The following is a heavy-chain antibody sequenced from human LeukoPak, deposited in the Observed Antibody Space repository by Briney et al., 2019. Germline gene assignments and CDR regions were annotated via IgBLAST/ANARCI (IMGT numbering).Heavy chain of an antibody. Sequence: SETLSLTCTVSGGSISSYYWSWIRQPPGKGLEWIGYIYYSGSTNYNPSLKSRVTISVDTSKNQFSLKLSSVTAADTAVYYCARRPERDRSYYDSSGYFPYWYFDLWGRGTLVTVSS. CDR3: ARRPERDRSYYDSSGYFPYWYFDL. CDR1: GGSISSYY. V-gene: IGHV4-59*08. J-gene: IGHJ2*01. D-gene: IGHD3-22*01. CDR2: IYYSGST.